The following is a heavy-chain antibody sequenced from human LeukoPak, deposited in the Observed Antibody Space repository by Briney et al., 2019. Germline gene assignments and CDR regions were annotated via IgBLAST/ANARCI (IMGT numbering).Heavy chain of an antibody. D-gene: IGHD2-21*01. J-gene: IGHJ4*02. CDR2: INWNGGST. CDR3: ARDYSRLALDY. Sequence: GGSLRLSCAASGFTFDDYGMSWVRQAPGKGLEWVSGINWNGGSTGYADSVKGRFTISRDNAKNSLYLQMNSLGAEDTALYYCARDYSRLALDYWGQGTLVTVSS. V-gene: IGHV3-20*04. CDR1: GFTFDDYG.